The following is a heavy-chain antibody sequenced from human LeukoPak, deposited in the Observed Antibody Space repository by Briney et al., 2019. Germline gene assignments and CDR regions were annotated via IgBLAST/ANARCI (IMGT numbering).Heavy chain of an antibody. J-gene: IGHJ4*02. CDR3: AREGYNWNAFDY. CDR1: GYTFTSYT. Sequence: ASVKVSCKASGYTFTSYTMHWVRQAPGQRLEWMGWISAYNGNTNYAQKLQGRVTMTTDTSTSTAYMELRSLRSDDTAVYYCAREGYNWNAFDYWGQGTLVTVSS. V-gene: IGHV1-18*01. CDR2: ISAYNGNT. D-gene: IGHD1-1*01.